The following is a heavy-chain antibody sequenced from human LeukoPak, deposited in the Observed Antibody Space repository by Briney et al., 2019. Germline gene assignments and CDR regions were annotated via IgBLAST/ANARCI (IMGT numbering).Heavy chain of an antibody. CDR2: ISSSSSTI. J-gene: IGHJ4*02. CDR1: GFTFSSYS. V-gene: IGHV3-48*01. D-gene: IGHD3-3*01. Sequence: GGSLRLFCAASGFTFSSYSMNWVRQAPGKGLEWVSYISSSSSTIYYADSVKGRFTISRDNAKNSLYLQMNSLRAEDTAVYYCARVGSDFWSGYYLDYWGQGTLVTVSS. CDR3: ARVGSDFWSGYYLDY.